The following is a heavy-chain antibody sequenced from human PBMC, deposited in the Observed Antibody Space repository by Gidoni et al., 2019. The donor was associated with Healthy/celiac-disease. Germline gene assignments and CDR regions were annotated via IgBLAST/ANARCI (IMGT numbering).Heavy chain of an antibody. Sequence: QVQLVESGGGVVQPGRSLRLSCAASGFTFSSYGMHWVRQAPGKGLEWVAVIWYDGSNKYYADSVKGRFTISRDNSKNTLYLQMNSLRAEDTAVYYCARDRSIAAAGLEYYWGQGTLVTVSS. J-gene: IGHJ4*02. CDR1: GFTFSSYG. CDR2: IWYDGSNK. V-gene: IGHV3-33*01. CDR3: ARDRSIAAAGLEYY. D-gene: IGHD6-13*01.